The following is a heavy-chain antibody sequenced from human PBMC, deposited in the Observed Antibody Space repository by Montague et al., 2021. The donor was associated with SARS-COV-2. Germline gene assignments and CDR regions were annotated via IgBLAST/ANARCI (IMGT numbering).Heavy chain of an antibody. CDR1: GGSFSTYS. V-gene: IGHV4-34*01. CDR2: IHHGGST. D-gene: IGHD3-10*01. CDR3: ARLGDGVVPSPILGVGPYYSYYYMDV. J-gene: IGHJ6*03. Sequence: TLSLTCAVHGGSFSTYSWNWIRQPPGKGLEWIGEIHHGGSTNYNPSLKSRVTIPADTSKNQFSLKLTSVAAADTAVYYCARLGDGVVPSPILGVGPYYSYYYMDVWGKGTTVTVSS.